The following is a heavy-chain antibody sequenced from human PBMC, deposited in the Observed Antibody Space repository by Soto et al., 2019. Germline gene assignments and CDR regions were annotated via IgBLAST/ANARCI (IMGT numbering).Heavy chain of an antibody. Sequence: QVQLVESGGGVVQPGRSLRLSCAASGFTFSSYAMHWVRQAPGKGLEWVAVISYDVNNKYYADSVKGRFTISRDNSKRTLYLQMNSLGPEDTALYFCASASGYSTFPYGFHFDYWGQGSLVTVSS. CDR2: ISYDVNNK. CDR3: ASASGYSTFPYGFHFDY. D-gene: IGHD5-18*01. J-gene: IGHJ4*02. V-gene: IGHV3-30-3*01. CDR1: GFTFSSYA.